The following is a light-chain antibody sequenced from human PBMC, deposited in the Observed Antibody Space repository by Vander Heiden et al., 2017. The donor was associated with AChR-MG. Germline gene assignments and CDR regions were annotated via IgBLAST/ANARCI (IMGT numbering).Light chain of an antibody. CDR3: QQINSLPRT. CDR1: QGINSY. J-gene: IGKJ1*01. Sequence: IQLTQSPSSLSASVGDRVTITCRASQGINSYLAWYQQKPGKAPKLLIYAASTLQSGVPSRFSGSGSGTDFTLTISSLQPEDCATYFCQQINSLPRTFGQGIKVDIK. V-gene: IGKV1-9*01. CDR2: AAS.